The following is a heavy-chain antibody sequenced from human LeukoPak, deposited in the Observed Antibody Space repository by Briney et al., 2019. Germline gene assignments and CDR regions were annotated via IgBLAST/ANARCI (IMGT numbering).Heavy chain of an antibody. CDR1: GFTFSSYG. D-gene: IGHD1-26*01. Sequence: PGGSLRLPCVPSGFTFSSYGMHWVRQAPGKGLEWVALISYDGSNEYYADSVKGRFTISRDNSKNTLYLQMDSLRAEDTAVYYCAKARSTQSYPLNLIDSWGQGTLVTVSS. CDR3: AKARSTQSYPLNLIDS. CDR2: ISYDGSNE. V-gene: IGHV3-30*18. J-gene: IGHJ4*02.